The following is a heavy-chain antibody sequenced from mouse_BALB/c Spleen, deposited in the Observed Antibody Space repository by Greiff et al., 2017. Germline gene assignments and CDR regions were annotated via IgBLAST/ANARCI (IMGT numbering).Heavy chain of an antibody. CDR2: IRSKSNNYAT. Sequence: SGGGLVQPKGSLKLSCAASGFTFNTYAMNWVRQAPGKGLEWVARIRSKSNNYATYYADSVKDRFTISRDDSQSMLYLQMNNLKTEDTAMYYCVRHDEGYAMDYWGQGTSVTVSS. V-gene: IGHV10-1*02. CDR1: GFTFNTYA. D-gene: IGHD2-3*01. J-gene: IGHJ4*01. CDR3: VRHDEGYAMDY.